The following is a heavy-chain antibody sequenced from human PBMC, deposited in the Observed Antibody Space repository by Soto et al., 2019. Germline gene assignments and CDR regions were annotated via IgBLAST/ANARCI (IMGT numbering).Heavy chain of an antibody. CDR2: IYYSGST. CDR3: ASTAGSGSAMDV. V-gene: IGHV4-39*01. D-gene: IGHD3-10*01. CDR1: GGSVSSSSYY. J-gene: IGHJ6*03. Sequence: PSETLSLTCTVSGGSVSSSSYYWGWVRQPPGKGLEWIGSIYYSGSTYYNPSLKSRVTISVDTSKNQFSLKLSSVTAADTAVYYCASTAGSGSAMDVWGKGTTVTVSS.